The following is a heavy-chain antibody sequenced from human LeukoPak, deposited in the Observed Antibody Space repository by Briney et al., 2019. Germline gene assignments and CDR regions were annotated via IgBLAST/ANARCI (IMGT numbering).Heavy chain of an antibody. D-gene: IGHD3-10*01. CDR3: ARGQDVSWFGELLFY. Sequence: PGGSLSLSCAASGFSFSNYWMHWVRQAPGKGLVWVSRINSDESSTRYADSVKGRFTISRDNAKNTLYLQMNSLRAEDTAVYYCARGQDVSWFGELLFYWGQGTLVTVSS. J-gene: IGHJ4*02. CDR1: GFSFSNYW. CDR2: INSDESST. V-gene: IGHV3-74*01.